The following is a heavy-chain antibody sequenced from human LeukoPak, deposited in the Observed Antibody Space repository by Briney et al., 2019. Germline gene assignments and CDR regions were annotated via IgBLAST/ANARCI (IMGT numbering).Heavy chain of an antibody. D-gene: IGHD3-10*01. V-gene: IGHV1-2*02. J-gene: IGHJ5*02. Sequence: VASVKVSCKASGYTFTGYYMHWVRQAPGQGLEWMGWINPNSGGTNYAQKFQGRVTITRATSISTAYMELSRLRSDDTAVYYCARDYSSKTVWFGEFNWFDPWGQGTLVTVSS. CDR3: ARDYSSKTVWFGEFNWFDP. CDR1: GYTFTGYY. CDR2: INPNSGGT.